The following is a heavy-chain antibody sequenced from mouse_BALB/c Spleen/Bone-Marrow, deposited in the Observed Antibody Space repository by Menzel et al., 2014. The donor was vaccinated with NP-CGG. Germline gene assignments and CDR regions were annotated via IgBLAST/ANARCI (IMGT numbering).Heavy chain of an antibody. CDR3: ARSGSSSGYFDY. V-gene: IGHV5-17*02. D-gene: IGHD1-1*01. Sequence: EVKLMESGGGLVQPGGSRKLSCAASGFTFSSFGMHWARQAPEKGLEWVAYISSGSSTIYYADTVMGRFTISRDNPKNTLFLQMTSLRSEDTAMYYCARSGSSSGYFDYWGQGTTLTVSS. CDR1: GFTFSSFG. J-gene: IGHJ2*01. CDR2: ISSGSSTI.